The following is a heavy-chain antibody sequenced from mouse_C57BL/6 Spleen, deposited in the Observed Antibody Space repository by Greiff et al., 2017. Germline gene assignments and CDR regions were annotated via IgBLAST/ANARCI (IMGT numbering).Heavy chain of an antibody. V-gene: IGHV3-6*01. Sequence: EVHLVESGPGLVKPSQSLSLTCSVTGYSFTSGYHWYLIRQPPGNLLEWMGYIRYDGCNNYNPSLKNRISITRDTSKNQFFLKLNSVTTEDTATYYCARRGNWDDYFDYWGQGTTLTVSS. CDR1: GYSFTSGYH. J-gene: IGHJ2*01. D-gene: IGHD4-1*01. CDR2: IRYDGCN. CDR3: ARRGNWDDYFDY.